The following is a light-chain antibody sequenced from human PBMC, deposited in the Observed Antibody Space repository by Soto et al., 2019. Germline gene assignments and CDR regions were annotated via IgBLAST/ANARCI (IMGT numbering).Light chain of an antibody. CDR1: SSDVGGYNY. CDR3: CSYAGSYTYV. CDR2: DVS. V-gene: IGLV2-11*01. J-gene: IGLJ1*01. Sequence: QSALTQPRSVSVSPGQSVTISCTGTSSDVGGYNYVSWYQQHPGKAPKLMIYDVSKRPYGVPDRFSGSKSGKTASLTISGLQAEVEADYYCCSYAGSYTYVFGTGTKVTVL.